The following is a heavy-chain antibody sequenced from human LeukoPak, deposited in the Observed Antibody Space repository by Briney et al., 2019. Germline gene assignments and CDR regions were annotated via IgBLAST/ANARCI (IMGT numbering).Heavy chain of an antibody. Sequence: SVKVSCKASGYTFTGSYMHWVRQAPGQGLEWMGGIIPIFGTANYAQKFQGRVTITTDESTSTAYMELSSLRSEDTAVYYCARGGYSSSPYYFDYWGQGTLVTVSS. CDR1: GYTFTGSY. D-gene: IGHD6-6*01. CDR3: ARGGYSSSPYYFDY. J-gene: IGHJ4*02. CDR2: IIPIFGTA. V-gene: IGHV1-69*05.